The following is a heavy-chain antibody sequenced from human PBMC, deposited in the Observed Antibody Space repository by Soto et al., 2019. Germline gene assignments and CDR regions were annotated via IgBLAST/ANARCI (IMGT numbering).Heavy chain of an antibody. Sequence: QVQVVQSGAEVKKPGASVKVSCKASGYTFTSYAMHWVRQARGQRLEWLGWIDAGNGETKYSQRFQGRGTITRDTSATTVYMELSSLRSEDTAVYYCAREAYSPRVDTYYHMDVWGKGTTVTVSS. CDR2: IDAGNGET. CDR1: GYTFTSYA. V-gene: IGHV1-3*01. J-gene: IGHJ6*03. CDR3: AREAYSPRVDTYYHMDV. D-gene: IGHD2-21*02.